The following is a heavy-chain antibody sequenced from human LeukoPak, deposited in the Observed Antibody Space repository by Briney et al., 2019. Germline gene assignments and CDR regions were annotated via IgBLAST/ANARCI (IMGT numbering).Heavy chain of an antibody. CDR3: ARPNSNRIAAAGTDYYYGMDV. V-gene: IGHV4-4*02. D-gene: IGHD6-13*01. CDR2: IYHSGST. J-gene: IGHJ6*02. CDR1: GVSISSSNW. Sequence: SETLSLTCAVSGVSISSSNWWSWVRQPPGKGLEWIGEIYHSGSTNYNPSLKSRVTISVDKSKNQFSLKLSSVTAADTAVYYCARPNSNRIAAAGTDYYYGMDVWGQGTTVTVSS.